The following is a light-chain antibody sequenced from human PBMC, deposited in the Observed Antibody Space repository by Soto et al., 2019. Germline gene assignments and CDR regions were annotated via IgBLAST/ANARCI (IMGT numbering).Light chain of an antibody. Sequence: IVWTQSPCTLSLSPGEGATLSCRASQSVNNNYLAWYQQKPGQAPRLLIYGASKRATGIPDRFSGSGSGTDFTLTISRLEPEDFAVYYCHQYSTSPLTFGGGSKVDI. J-gene: IGKJ4*01. CDR1: QSVNNNY. V-gene: IGKV3-20*01. CDR3: HQYSTSPLT. CDR2: GAS.